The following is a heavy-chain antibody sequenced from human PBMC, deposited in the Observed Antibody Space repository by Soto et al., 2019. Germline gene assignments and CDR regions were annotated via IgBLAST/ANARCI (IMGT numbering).Heavy chain of an antibody. CDR3: AREERRSYYDSSGYSHFDY. Sequence: TLSLTCTVSGGSISSGGYYWSWIRQHPGKGLEWIGYIYYSGSTYYNPSLKSRVTISVDTSKNQFSLKLSSVTAADTAVYYCAREERRSYYDSSGYSHFDYWGQGTLVTVSS. CDR1: GGSISSGGYY. D-gene: IGHD3-22*01. CDR2: IYYSGST. V-gene: IGHV4-31*03. J-gene: IGHJ4*02.